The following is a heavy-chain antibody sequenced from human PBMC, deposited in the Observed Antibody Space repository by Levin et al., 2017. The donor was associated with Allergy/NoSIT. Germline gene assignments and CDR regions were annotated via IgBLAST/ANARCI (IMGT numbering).Heavy chain of an antibody. J-gene: IGHJ4*02. CDR3: ARAGQIPYFDY. CDR1: GGSFSGYY. D-gene: IGHD1-14*01. CDR2: INHSGST. Sequence: SQTLSLPCAVYGGSFSGYYWSWIRQPPGKGLEWIGEINHSGSTNYNPSLKSRVTISVDTSKNQFSLKLSSVTAADTAVYYCARAGQIPYFDYWGQGTLVTVSS. V-gene: IGHV4-34*01.